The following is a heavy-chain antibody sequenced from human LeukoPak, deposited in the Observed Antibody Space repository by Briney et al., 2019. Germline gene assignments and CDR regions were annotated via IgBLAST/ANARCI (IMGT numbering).Heavy chain of an antibody. CDR2: IYYSGST. V-gene: IGHV4-59*01. Sequence: SETLSLTCTVSGGSISSYYWSWLRQPPGKGLEWIGYIYYSGSTNYNPSLKSRVTISVDTSKNQFSLKLSSVTAADTAVYYCARGPYCSGGSCYSSHYYYYMDVWGKGTTVTVSS. CDR3: ARGPYCSGGSCYSSHYYYYMDV. CDR1: GGSISSYY. D-gene: IGHD2-15*01. J-gene: IGHJ6*03.